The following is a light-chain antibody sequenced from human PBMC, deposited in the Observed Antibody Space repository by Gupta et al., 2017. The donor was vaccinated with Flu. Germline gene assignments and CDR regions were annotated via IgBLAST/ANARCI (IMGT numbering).Light chain of an antibody. V-gene: IGKV3-11*01. Sequence: EIVLTQSPATLSLSPGERATLSCRASQSVSSYLAWYQHKPGQAPRLLISDASKRATGIPARISGSGSGTDFTLTISSLEPEDFAVYYCPQRSNWFTFGGGTKVEIK. J-gene: IGKJ4*01. CDR2: DAS. CDR1: QSVSSY. CDR3: PQRSNWFT.